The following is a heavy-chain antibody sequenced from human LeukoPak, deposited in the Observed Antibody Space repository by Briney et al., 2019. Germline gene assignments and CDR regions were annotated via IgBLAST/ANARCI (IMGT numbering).Heavy chain of an antibody. J-gene: IGHJ4*02. CDR3: ARDRRGYSYGSDY. D-gene: IGHD5-18*01. CDR2: IRRDGRSK. Sequence: PGGSLRLSCAASGFTFTDFGMHWVRQAPGKGLDWVSHIRRDGRSKFYAESVKGRFTISRDNSKNTLYLQMNSLRAEDTAVYYCARDRRGYSYGSDYWGQGTLVTVSS. CDR1: GFTFTDFG. V-gene: IGHV3-30*02.